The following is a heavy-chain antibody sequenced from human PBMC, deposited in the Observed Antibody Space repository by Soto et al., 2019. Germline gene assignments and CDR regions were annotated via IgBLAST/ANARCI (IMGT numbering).Heavy chain of an antibody. D-gene: IGHD3-22*01. J-gene: IGHJ5*02. CDR3: ARKDKSGYFNWFDP. CDR2: IFPSDSDT. V-gene: IGHV5-51*01. CDR1: GYRFTSYW. Sequence: GESLKISCRTSGYRFTSYWIAWVRQVPGKGLEWMGIIFPSDSDTRYSPSFQGQVTISADRSTSAVFLQWASLKASDTAVYFCARKDKSGYFNWFDPWGQGTLVTVSS.